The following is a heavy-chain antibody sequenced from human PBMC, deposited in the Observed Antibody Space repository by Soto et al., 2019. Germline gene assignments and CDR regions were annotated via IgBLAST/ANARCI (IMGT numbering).Heavy chain of an antibody. CDR2: ISAYNGNT. CDR3: AGGGTPIDY. CDR1: GYTFTNFG. D-gene: IGHD3-16*01. J-gene: IGHJ4*02. Sequence: QVPLVQSGAEVKKPGASVKVSCKTSGYTFTNFGLSWVRQAPGQGLEWMGWISAYNGNTNYAQNFQGRVTMTTDTSTSTAYMELRSLRSDETAVYYCAGGGTPIDYWGQGTLVTVSS. V-gene: IGHV1-18*01.